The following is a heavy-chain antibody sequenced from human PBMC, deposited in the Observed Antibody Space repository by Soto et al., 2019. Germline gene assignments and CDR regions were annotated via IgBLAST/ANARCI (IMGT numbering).Heavy chain of an antibody. CDR1: GFTFSSSA. J-gene: IGHJ5*02. CDR3: AAFDPGPMGFDP. CDR2: IVVGSGNT. V-gene: IGHV1-58*01. Sequence: SVKVSCKASGFTFSSSAVQWVRQARGQRLEWIGRIVVGSGNTNYAQKFQERVTITRDMSTSTAYMELSSLRSEDTAFYYCAAFDPGPMGFDPWGQGTLVTV.